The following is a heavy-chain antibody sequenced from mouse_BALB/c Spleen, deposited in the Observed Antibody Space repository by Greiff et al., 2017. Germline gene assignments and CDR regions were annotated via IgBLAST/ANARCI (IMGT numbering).Heavy chain of an antibody. V-gene: IGHV7-3*02. CDR3: ARESFYYGSSYVYAMDY. J-gene: IGHJ4*01. Sequence: EVMLVESGGGLVQPGGSLRLSCATSGFTFTDYYMSWVRQPPGKALEWLGFIRNKANGYTTEYSASVKGRFTISRDNSQSILYLQMNTLRAEDSATYYCARESFYYGSSYVYAMDYWGQGTSVTVSS. D-gene: IGHD1-1*01. CDR1: GFTFTDYY. CDR2: IRNKANGYTT.